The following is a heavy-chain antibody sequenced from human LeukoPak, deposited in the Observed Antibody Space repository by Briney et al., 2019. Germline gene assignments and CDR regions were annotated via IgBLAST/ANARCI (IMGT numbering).Heavy chain of an antibody. D-gene: IGHD6-6*01. CDR3: ARVSIAARPRWFDP. Sequence: ASVKVSCKASGYTFTSYGISWVRQAPGQGLEWMGWISAYNGNTNYAQKFQGRVTITADKSTSTAYMELSSLRSEDTAVYYCARVSIAARPRWFDPWGQGTLVTVSS. CDR1: GYTFTSYG. V-gene: IGHV1-18*01. CDR2: ISAYNGNT. J-gene: IGHJ5*02.